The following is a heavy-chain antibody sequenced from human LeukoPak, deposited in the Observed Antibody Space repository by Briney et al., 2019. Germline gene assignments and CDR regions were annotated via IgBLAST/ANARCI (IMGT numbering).Heavy chain of an antibody. CDR1: GYTFSGFY. J-gene: IGHJ6*03. Sequence: ASVKVSFKASGYTFSGFYIHWVRQAPGQGLEWMGWINPNSGVTNYAQKLQDRVTINRDTSIDTAYMQLSRLRSDDTAVYYCAKDRYGDYEAPFHYYMDAWGRGTTVTVSS. V-gene: IGHV1-2*02. CDR2: INPNSGVT. CDR3: AKDRYGDYEAPFHYYMDA. D-gene: IGHD5-12*01.